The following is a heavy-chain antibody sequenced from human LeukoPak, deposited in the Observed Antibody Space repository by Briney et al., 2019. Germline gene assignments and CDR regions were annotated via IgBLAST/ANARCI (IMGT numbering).Heavy chain of an antibody. V-gene: IGHV3-9*01. D-gene: IGHD1-26*01. Sequence: TGGSLRLSCAPSGFTFDDYAMHGCRQAPGKGLEWVSGIRLNIGSIGYADSVRGRFTISRENAKTSLYMQMNSLRAEATPLYYCAKDIGSHGDNYFDSWGQRTLVTVSS. CDR2: IRLNIGSI. J-gene: IGHJ4*02. CDR3: AKDIGSHGDNYFDS. CDR1: GFTFDDYA.